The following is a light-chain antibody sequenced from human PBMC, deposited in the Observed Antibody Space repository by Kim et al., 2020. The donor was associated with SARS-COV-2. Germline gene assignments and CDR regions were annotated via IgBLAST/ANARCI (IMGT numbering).Light chain of an antibody. Sequence: SALTQPASVSGSPGQSITISCTGTSSDVGGYDYVSWYQQHPDEAPKVMIYDVSNRPSGVSDRFSGSKSGNTASLTISGLQAEDEADYYCSSYTSSSLYVFGTGTKVTVL. V-gene: IGLV2-14*03. J-gene: IGLJ1*01. CDR2: DVS. CDR1: SSDVGGYDY. CDR3: SSYTSSSLYV.